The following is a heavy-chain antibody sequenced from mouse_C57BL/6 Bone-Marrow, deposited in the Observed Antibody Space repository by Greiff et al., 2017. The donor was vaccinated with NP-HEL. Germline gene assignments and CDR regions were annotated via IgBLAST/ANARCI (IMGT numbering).Heavy chain of an antibody. CDR3: TRGSSYGFAY. V-gene: IGHV5-9-1*02. J-gene: IGHJ3*01. CDR1: GFTFSSYA. Sequence: EVQLVESGEGLVKPGGSLKLSCAASGFTFSSYAMSLVRQTPEKRLEWVAYISSGGDYLYYADTVKVRFTISRDNARNTLYLQMSSLKSEDTAMYYCTRGSSYGFAYWGQGTLVTVSA. D-gene: IGHD1-1*01. CDR2: ISSGGDYL.